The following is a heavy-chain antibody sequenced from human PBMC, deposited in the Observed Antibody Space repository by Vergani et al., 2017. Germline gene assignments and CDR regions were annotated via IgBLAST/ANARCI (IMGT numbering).Heavy chain of an antibody. CDR3: ARAPMVRGPYRLEWFDP. D-gene: IGHD3-10*01. Sequence: QVQLQESGPGLVKPSQTLSLTCTVSGGSISSGSYYWSWIRQPAGKGLEWIGRIYTSGSTNYNPSLKSRVTISVDTSKNQFSLKLSSVTAADTAVYYCARAPMVRGPYRLEWFDPWGQGTLVTVSS. CDR1: GGSISSGSYY. CDR2: IYTSGST. J-gene: IGHJ5*02. V-gene: IGHV4-61*02.